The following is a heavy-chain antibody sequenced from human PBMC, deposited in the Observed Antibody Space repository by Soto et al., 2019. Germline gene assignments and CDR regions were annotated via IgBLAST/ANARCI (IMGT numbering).Heavy chain of an antibody. CDR2: IIPTIGTT. J-gene: IGHJ4*02. CDR1: GDTFTIFA. D-gene: IGHD5-12*01. Sequence: QVQLVQSGAEVKKPGCSAKVSGKASGDTFTIFAISWVRQAPGQGLEWMGGIIPTIGTTNYAQRFQGRITITGDESTGTAYMELSSLKSEDTAVYYCARDLGSGYDPGDYWGQGTLVTVSS. V-gene: IGHV1-69*12. CDR3: ARDLGSGYDPGDY.